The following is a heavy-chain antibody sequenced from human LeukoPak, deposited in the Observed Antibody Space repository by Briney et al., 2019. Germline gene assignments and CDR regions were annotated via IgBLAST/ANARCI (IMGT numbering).Heavy chain of an antibody. D-gene: IGHD3/OR15-3a*01. J-gene: IGHJ5*02. CDR3: ANVGASDWTSWLDP. V-gene: IGHV4-59*03. Sequence: SETLSLTCTVSGGTISNYYWSWIRQSPGKGLEWIGYIYYSGSTNYNPSLTSRVTISVDTSKNQFSLKLSSVTAADTAVYYCANVGASDWTSWLDPWGQGTLVTVSS. CDR2: IYYSGST. CDR1: GGTISNYY.